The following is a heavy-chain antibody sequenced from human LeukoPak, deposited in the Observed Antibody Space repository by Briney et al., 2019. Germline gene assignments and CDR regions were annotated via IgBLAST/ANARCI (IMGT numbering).Heavy chain of an antibody. V-gene: IGHV4-61*08. CDR2: IYYSEST. Sequence: PSQTLSLTCTVSGGSISSGGYYWSWIRQPPGKGLEWIGYIYYSESTNYNPSLKSRVTISTDTSKSQFSLNLRSVTAEDTGIYHCARGRCRNSGCRPYFDYWGQGTQVTVSS. J-gene: IGHJ4*02. D-gene: IGHD3-22*01. CDR1: GGSISSGGYY. CDR3: ARGRCRNSGCRPYFDY.